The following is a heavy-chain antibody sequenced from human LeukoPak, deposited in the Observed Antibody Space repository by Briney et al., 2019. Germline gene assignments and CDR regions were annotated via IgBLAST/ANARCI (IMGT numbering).Heavy chain of an antibody. Sequence: TGGALRLSCGVSGLRFSDSYMTWIRQTPGMGLESLAYISGMGHNIYYEDSVKARFTISRDNAKNSLYLQMNSLRPEDTALYYCSTGPRSLPYWGHGTLVTVSS. J-gene: IGHJ4*01. CDR3: STGPRSLPY. CDR1: GLRFSDSY. CDR2: ISGMGHNI. V-gene: IGHV3-11*01. D-gene: IGHD4-23*01.